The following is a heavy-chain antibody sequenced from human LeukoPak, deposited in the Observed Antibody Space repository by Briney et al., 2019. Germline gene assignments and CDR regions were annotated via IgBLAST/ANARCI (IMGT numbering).Heavy chain of an antibody. D-gene: IGHD1-26*01. Sequence: GGSLRLSCAASGFTVSSNYMSWVRQAPGKGLEWVSVIYSGGSTYYADSVKGRFTISRDNSKNTLYLQMNSLRADDTAVYYCALSGSYAPFDYWGQGTLVTVSS. J-gene: IGHJ4*02. CDR3: ALSGSYAPFDY. V-gene: IGHV3-53*01. CDR1: GFTVSSNY. CDR2: IYSGGST.